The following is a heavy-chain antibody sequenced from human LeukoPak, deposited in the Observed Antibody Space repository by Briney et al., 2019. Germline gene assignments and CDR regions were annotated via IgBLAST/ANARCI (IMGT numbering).Heavy chain of an antibody. CDR3: ARARWEHPGWYFDL. CDR2: IYSSGST. Sequence: SETLSLTCTVSGGSINSYYWSWIRQPAGKGLEWIGRIYSSGSTNYNPSLKSRVTMSVDTSKNQFSLKLSSVTAADTAVYYCARARWEHPGWYFDLWGRGTLVTVSS. CDR1: GGSINSYY. J-gene: IGHJ2*01. V-gene: IGHV4-4*07. D-gene: IGHD1-26*01.